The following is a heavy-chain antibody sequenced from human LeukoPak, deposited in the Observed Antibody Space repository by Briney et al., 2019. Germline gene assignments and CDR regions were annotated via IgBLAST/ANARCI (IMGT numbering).Heavy chain of an antibody. CDR2: TRNKANSYTT. CDR3: ARDYFYGIYV. Sequence: GGSLRLSCGASRFTFSDYYMDWGRQAPGKGLEWVGLTRNKANSYTTEYAASVKGRFSISRDNSKNSLYLQMNSLKTEDTAVYYCARDYFYGIYVWGQGTTVTVSS. J-gene: IGHJ6*02. CDR1: RFTFSDYY. V-gene: IGHV3-72*01.